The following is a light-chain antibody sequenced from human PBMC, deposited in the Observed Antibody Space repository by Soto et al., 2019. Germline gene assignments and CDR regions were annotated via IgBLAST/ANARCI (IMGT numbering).Light chain of an antibody. J-gene: IGKJ1*01. CDR3: QQSYSTPWT. CDR2: AAS. Sequence: AIRMTQSPSSLSASTGDRVTITCRASQGISSYLAWYQQKPGKAPKLLIYAASTLQSGVPSRFSGSGSGTDFTLTIGSLQPEDFATYYCQQSYSTPWTFGQGTKVDIK. V-gene: IGKV1-8*01. CDR1: QGISSY.